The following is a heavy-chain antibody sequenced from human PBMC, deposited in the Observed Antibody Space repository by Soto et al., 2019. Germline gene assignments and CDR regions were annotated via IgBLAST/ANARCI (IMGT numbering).Heavy chain of an antibody. CDR1: GFTFSSYA. V-gene: IGHV3-23*01. J-gene: IGHJ4*02. CDR3: AKDLSLLGATVSNFDY. Sequence: GSLRLSCAASGFTFSSYAMSWVRQAPGKGLEWVSAISGSGGSTYYADSVKGRFTISRDNSKNTLYLQMNSLRAEDTAVYYCAKDLSLLGATVSNFDYWGQGTLVTVSS. CDR2: ISGSGGST. D-gene: IGHD1-26*01.